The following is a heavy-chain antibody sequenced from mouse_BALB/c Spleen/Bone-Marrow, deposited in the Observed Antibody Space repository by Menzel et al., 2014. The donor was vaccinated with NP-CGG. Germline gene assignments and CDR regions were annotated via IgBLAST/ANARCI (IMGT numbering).Heavy chain of an antibody. V-gene: IGHV14-3*02. CDR2: IAPGNGNT. Sequence: VQLQQPGAELVKPGASVKLSCTASGFNIKGAYMHWMKQRPEQGLEWIGRIAPGNGNTQYDPKFQGKATITADTSSNTAYLHLISLASEDTAVYNCVRSPGEVNYWGQATLVTVSA. D-gene: IGHD2-13*01. CDR3: VRSPGEVNY. CDR1: GFNIKGAY. J-gene: IGHJ3*01.